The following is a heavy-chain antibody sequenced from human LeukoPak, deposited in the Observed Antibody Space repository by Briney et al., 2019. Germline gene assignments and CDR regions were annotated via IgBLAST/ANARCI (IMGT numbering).Heavy chain of an antibody. CDR1: GGTFSSYA. V-gene: IGHV1-69*01. D-gene: IGHD3-9*01. J-gene: IGHJ4*02. CDR3: ARDSTYYDILTGYLGSFSIFSFDY. CDR2: IIPIFGTA. Sequence: SVKVSCKASGGTFSSYAISWVRQAPGQGLEWMGGIIPIFGTANYAQKFQGRVTITADESTSTAYMELSSLRSEDTAVYYCARDSTYYDILTGYLGSFSIFSFDYWGQGTLDTVSS.